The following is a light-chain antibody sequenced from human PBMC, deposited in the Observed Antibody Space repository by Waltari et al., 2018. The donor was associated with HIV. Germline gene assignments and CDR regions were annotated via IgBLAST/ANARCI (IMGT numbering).Light chain of an antibody. CDR1: NIGSYS. CDR2: DDS. CDR3: QVWDSSSDHVE. V-gene: IGLV3-21*02. Sequence: SYVLTQPPSVSVAPGQTARITCGGNNIGSYSVPWYQQKPGQAPVVVVHDDSDRPSGIPERFSGSTSGNTATLTISRVEAGDEADYYCQVWDSSSDHVEFGGGTKLTV. J-gene: IGLJ2*01.